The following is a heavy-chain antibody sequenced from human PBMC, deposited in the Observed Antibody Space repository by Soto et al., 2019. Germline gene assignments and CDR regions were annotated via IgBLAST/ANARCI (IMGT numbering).Heavy chain of an antibody. CDR1: GGSISSGGYY. CDR2: IYYSGST. V-gene: IGHV4-61*08. J-gene: IGHJ6*03. Sequence: SETLSLTCTVSGGSISSGGYYWSWIRQPPGKGLEWIGYIYYSGSTNYNPSLKSRVTISVDTSKNQFSLKLSSVTAADTAVYYCARDQTVVVAAAGTPTYYMDVWGKGTTVTVSS. CDR3: ARDQTVVVAAAGTPTYYMDV. D-gene: IGHD6-13*01.